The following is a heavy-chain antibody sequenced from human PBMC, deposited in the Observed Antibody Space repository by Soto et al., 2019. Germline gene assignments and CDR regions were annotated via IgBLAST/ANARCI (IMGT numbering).Heavy chain of an antibody. CDR1: GGSISSSSYY. J-gene: IGHJ3*02. CDR3: ARPQYDFWSGYSGVGVAFDI. CDR2: IYYSGST. D-gene: IGHD3-3*01. Sequence: SETLSLTCTVSGGSISSSSYYWGWIRQPPGKGLEWIGSIYYSGSTYYNPSLKSRVTISVDTSKNQFSLKLSSVTAADTAVYYCARPQYDFWSGYSGVGVAFDIWGQGTMVTV. V-gene: IGHV4-39*01.